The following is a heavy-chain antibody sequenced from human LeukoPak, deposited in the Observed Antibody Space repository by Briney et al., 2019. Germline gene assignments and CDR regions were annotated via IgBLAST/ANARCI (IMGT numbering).Heavy chain of an antibody. D-gene: IGHD5-18*01. J-gene: IGHJ3*02. CDR3: ARDGLWIQNAFDI. V-gene: IGHV4-39*07. CDR2: MHYSGST. Sequence: SETLSLTCTVSGGSISSSSYYWGWIRQPPGKGLEWIGSMHYSGSTYYNPSLKSRVTISVDTSKNEFSLKLSSVTAANTAVYYCARDGLWIQNAFDIWGQGTMVTVSA. CDR1: GGSISSSSYY.